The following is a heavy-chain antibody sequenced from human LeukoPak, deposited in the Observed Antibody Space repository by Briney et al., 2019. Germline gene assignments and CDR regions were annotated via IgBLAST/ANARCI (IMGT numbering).Heavy chain of an antibody. J-gene: IGHJ5*02. CDR2: INHSGST. CDR3: ARGQNFRRGFDP. V-gene: IGHV4-34*01. CDR1: GGSFSGYY. Sequence: SETLSLTCAVYGGSFSGYYWSWIRQPPGKGLEWIGEINHSGSTNYNPSLKSRVAISVDTSKNQFSLKLSSVTAADTAVYYCARGQNFRRGFDPWGQGTLVTVSS. D-gene: IGHD1-14*01.